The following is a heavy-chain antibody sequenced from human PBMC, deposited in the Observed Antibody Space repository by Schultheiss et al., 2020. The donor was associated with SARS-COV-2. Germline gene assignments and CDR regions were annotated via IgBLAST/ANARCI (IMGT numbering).Heavy chain of an antibody. V-gene: IGHV3-15*01. Sequence: GESLKISCAASGFTFSNAWMSWVRQAPGKGLEWVGRIKSKTDGGTTDYAAPVKGRFTISRDDSKNTRYLQMNSLKTEDTAVYYCTTDRYSSGWYLPYYYYGMDVWGQGTTVTVSS. CDR1: GFTFSNAW. D-gene: IGHD6-19*01. CDR3: TTDRYSSGWYLPYYYYGMDV. CDR2: IKSKTDGGTT. J-gene: IGHJ6*02.